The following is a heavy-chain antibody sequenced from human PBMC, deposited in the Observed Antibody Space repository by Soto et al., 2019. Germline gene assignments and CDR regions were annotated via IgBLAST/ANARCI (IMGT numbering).Heavy chain of an antibody. CDR3: AREKAGAFDY. V-gene: IGHV3-48*04. CDR2: IFATSTTI. CDR1: GFTFSSYS. Sequence: GGSLRLSCVASGFTFSSYSMVWVRQAPGKGLEWISYIFATSTTIYYADSVKGRFTVSRDNTQNSLFLLMNSLRAEDTAIYYCAREKAGAFDYWGQGTRVT. D-gene: IGHD3-10*01. J-gene: IGHJ4*02.